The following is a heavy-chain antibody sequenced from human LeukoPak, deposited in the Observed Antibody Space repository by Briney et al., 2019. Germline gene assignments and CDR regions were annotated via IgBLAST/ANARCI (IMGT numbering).Heavy chain of an antibody. CDR1: GFTFSSYA. Sequence: GGSLRLSCAASGFTFSSYAMHWVRRAPGKGLEYVSAISSNGGSTYYANSVKGRFTISRDNSKNTLYLQMGSLRAEDTDIYYCATYRQVLLPFESWGQGTLVTVSS. CDR3: ATYRQVLLPFES. D-gene: IGHD2-8*02. V-gene: IGHV3-64*01. J-gene: IGHJ4*02. CDR2: ISSNGGST.